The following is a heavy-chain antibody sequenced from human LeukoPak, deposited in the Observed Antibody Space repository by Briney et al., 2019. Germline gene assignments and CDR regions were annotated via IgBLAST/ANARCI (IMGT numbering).Heavy chain of an antibody. V-gene: IGHV1-69*13. CDR3: ARDRSSSKSVYSSGWYFSYD. CDR1: GGTFSSYA. D-gene: IGHD6-19*01. J-gene: IGHJ4*02. Sequence: GASVKVSCKASGGTFSSYAISWVRQAPGQGLEWMGGIIPIFGTANYAQKFQGRVTITADESTSTAYMELSSLRSEDTAVYYCARDRSSSKSVYSSGWYFSYDWGQGTLVTVSS. CDR2: IIPIFGTA.